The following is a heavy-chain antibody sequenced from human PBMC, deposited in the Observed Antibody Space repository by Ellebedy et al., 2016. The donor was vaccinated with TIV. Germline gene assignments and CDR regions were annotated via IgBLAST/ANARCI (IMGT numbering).Heavy chain of an antibody. J-gene: IGHJ6*02. CDR1: GGSISSYY. V-gene: IGHV4-59*01. CDR3: ARGRIATYGMDV. CDR2: IYYSGST. Sequence: MPGGSLRLSCTVSGGSISSYYWSWIRQPPGKGLEWIGYIYYSGSTNYNPSLKSRVTISVDTSKNQFSLKLSSVTAADTAVYYCARGRIATYGMDVWGQGTTVTVSS.